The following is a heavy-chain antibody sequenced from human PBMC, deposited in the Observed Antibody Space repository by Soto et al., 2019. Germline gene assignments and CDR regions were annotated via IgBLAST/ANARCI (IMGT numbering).Heavy chain of an antibody. D-gene: IGHD6-6*01. Sequence: ASVKVSCKASGYTFTGYYMHWVRQAPGQGLDWMGWISSYNGNTNYAQKLQGRVTMTTDTSTSTAYMELRSLRSDDTAVYYCARDRGSSSSPYYFDYWGQGTLVTVSS. V-gene: IGHV1-18*04. J-gene: IGHJ4*02. CDR1: GYTFTGYY. CDR3: ARDRGSSSSPYYFDY. CDR2: ISSYNGNT.